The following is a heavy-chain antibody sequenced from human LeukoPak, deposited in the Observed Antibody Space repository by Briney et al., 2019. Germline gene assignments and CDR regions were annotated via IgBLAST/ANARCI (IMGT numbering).Heavy chain of an antibody. D-gene: IGHD3-22*01. CDR2: LNPSSGST. CDR3: ARDGEYYDSSGSYFNY. CDR1: GYTFTTYY. J-gene: IGHJ4*02. V-gene: IGHV1-46*01. Sequence: ASVKVSCKASGYTFTTYYMHWVRQAPGQGLEWMGILNPSSGSTSYAQRFQGRVTMTRDTSTSTFYMELRSLKSEDTAVYYCARDGEYYDSSGSYFNYWGQGTAVTVSS.